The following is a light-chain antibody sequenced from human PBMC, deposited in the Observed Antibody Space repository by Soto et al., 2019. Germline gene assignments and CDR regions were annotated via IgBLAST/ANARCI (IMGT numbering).Light chain of an antibody. CDR1: NIDSRT. V-gene: IGLV3-21*02. Sequence: SYELTQPPSVSVAPGQTATISCGENNIDSRTVHWYQQKPGQAPLLVVYDNSFRPSGIPNRFSGSNSGNTATLTISRVEAGDEADYYCQVWDSSSDHYVFGTGTKVTVL. CDR2: DNS. CDR3: QVWDSSSDHYV. J-gene: IGLJ1*01.